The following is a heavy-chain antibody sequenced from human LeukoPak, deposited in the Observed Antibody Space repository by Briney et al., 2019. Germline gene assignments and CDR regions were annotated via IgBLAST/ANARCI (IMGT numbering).Heavy chain of an antibody. Sequence: ASLKVSCKTSGYTFTTNGITWVRQAPGQGLEWMGRIRGYNGKRSYAQKLQGRVTLTTDTSTSTTYMELRGLRSDDTAVYYCARDDYGSSAPLYFQHWGQGTLVTVSS. V-gene: IGHV1-18*01. CDR1: GYTFTTNG. CDR2: IRGYNGKR. J-gene: IGHJ1*01. D-gene: IGHD3-22*01. CDR3: ARDDYGSSAPLYFQH.